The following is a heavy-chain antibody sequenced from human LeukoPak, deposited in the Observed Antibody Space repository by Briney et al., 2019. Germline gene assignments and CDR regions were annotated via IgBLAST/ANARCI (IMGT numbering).Heavy chain of an antibody. CDR1: GYTFTGYY. CDR2: INPNSGGT. J-gene: IGHJ4*02. Sequence: ASVKVSCKAFGYTFTGYYMHWVRQAPGQGLEWMGRINPNSGGTNYAQKFQGRVTMTRDTSISTAYMELSRLRSDDTAVYYCARDGVGGGYYYDSSGYTAYWGQGTLVTVSS. D-gene: IGHD3-22*01. CDR3: ARDGVGGGYYYDSSGYTAY. V-gene: IGHV1-2*06.